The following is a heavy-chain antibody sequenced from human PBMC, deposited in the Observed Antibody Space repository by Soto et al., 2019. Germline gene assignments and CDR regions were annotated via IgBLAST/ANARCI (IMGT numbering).Heavy chain of an antibody. CDR3: ASRLQSSLDV. CDR1: GGSFSGYY. J-gene: IGHJ6*04. Sequence: KPSETLSLTCAVYGGSFSGYYWSWIRQPPGKGLEWIGEINHSGSTNYNPSLKSRVTIPVDTSKNQFSLKLSSVTAADTAVYYCASRLQSSLDVWGKGTTVTVSS. CDR2: INHSGST. V-gene: IGHV4-34*01. D-gene: IGHD4-4*01.